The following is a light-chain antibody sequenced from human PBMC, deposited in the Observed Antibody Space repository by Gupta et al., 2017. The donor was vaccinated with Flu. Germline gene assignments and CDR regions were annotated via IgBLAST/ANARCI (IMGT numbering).Light chain of an antibody. CDR3: QQYGGSPLYT. CDR1: QSISTNY. Sequence: EIVLTQSPGTLSLSPGEGATLSCRASQSISTNYLAWYQQKPDQAPRLLIYGSSTRATGIPERFSGSGSGTDFTLTISRLEPVDSAVYFCQQYGGSPLYTFGQGTKLEIK. J-gene: IGKJ2*01. V-gene: IGKV3-20*01. CDR2: GSS.